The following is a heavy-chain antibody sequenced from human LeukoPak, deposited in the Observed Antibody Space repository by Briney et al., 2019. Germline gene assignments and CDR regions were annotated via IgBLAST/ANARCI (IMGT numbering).Heavy chain of an antibody. Sequence: GGSLRLSCAASGFSFINYGMHWVRQAPGKGLEWVANINLDGSQKYYVDSLKGRFTISRDNAKNSLYLQMDSLRVEDTAVYYCARDVDYANPRHDYWGQGTLVTVSS. CDR1: GFSFINYG. CDR3: ARDVDYANPRHDY. V-gene: IGHV3-7*01. CDR2: INLDGSQK. D-gene: IGHD4/OR15-4a*01. J-gene: IGHJ4*02.